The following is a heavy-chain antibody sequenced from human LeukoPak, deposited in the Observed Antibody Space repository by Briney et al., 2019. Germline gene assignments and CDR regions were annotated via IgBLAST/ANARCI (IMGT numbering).Heavy chain of an antibody. CDR3: ARNGDYYTSGSYGNWFDP. CDR1: GGSISTISYY. V-gene: IGHV4-39*01. CDR2: IYYSGSI. J-gene: IGHJ5*02. Sequence: SGTLSLTCTVSGGSISTISYYWGWIRQPPGKGLEWIGSIYYSGSIYYNPSLKSRVTISVDTYKRQFSLKLSSVTAADTAVYYCARNGDYYTSGSYGNWFDPWGQGTLVTVSS. D-gene: IGHD3-10*01.